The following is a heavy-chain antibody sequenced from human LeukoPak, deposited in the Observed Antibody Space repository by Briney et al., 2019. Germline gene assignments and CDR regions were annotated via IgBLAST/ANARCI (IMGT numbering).Heavy chain of an antibody. V-gene: IGHV3-23*01. D-gene: IGHD3-22*01. CDR2: ISGSGGST. CDR3: AKDFFWDSSGYYYAY. Sequence: AGGSLRLSCAASGFTFSSYAMSWVRQAPGKGLEWVSAISGSGGSTYYADSVKGRFTISRDNSKNTLYLQMNSLRAEETAVYYCAKDFFWDSSGYYYAYWGQGTLVTVSS. CDR1: GFTFSSYA. J-gene: IGHJ4*02.